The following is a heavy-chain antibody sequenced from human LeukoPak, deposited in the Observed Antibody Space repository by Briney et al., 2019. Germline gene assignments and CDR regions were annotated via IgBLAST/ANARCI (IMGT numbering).Heavy chain of an antibody. D-gene: IGHD2-15*01. Sequence: SETLSLTCTVSGGSISNNIYSWSWIRQPAGKGLEWIGRIYPSGSTNYNPSLKSRVSISVDTSKNQFSLKLSSVTAADTAVYYCARHETYCSGGSCRWGWFDPWGQGTLVTVSS. J-gene: IGHJ5*02. CDR2: IYPSGST. CDR3: ARHETYCSGGSCRWGWFDP. CDR1: GGSISNNIYS. V-gene: IGHV4-61*02.